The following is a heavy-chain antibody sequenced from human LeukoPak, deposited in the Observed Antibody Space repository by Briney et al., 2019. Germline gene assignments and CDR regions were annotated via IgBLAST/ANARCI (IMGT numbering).Heavy chain of an antibody. Sequence: SPSETPSLTCTVSGGSISTTDSYCSWIRQTPEKGLEWIGYMYYSGYTYYSPSLRGRLTISVDTSKNQYSLKLTSVTAADTAVYFCARDRVIHAAMPDYYYGMDVWGQGTTVTVSS. D-gene: IGHD2-2*01. CDR3: ARDRVIHAAMPDYYYGMDV. CDR2: MYYSGYT. V-gene: IGHV4-30-4*01. J-gene: IGHJ6*02. CDR1: GGSISTTDSY.